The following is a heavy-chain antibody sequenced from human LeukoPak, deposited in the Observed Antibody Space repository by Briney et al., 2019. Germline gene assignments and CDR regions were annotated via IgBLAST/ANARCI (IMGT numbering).Heavy chain of an antibody. D-gene: IGHD3-22*01. CDR2: FYYSGST. V-gene: IGHV4-59*01. Sequence: SETLSLTCTVSSGSISSYYWSWIRQPPGKGLEWIGYFYYSGSTNYNPSLKSRVTISVDTSKNQFSLKLSSVTAADTAVYYCARLVVSNYYYYGMDVWGQGTTVTVSS. CDR1: SGSISSYY. CDR3: ARLVVSNYYYYGMDV. J-gene: IGHJ6*02.